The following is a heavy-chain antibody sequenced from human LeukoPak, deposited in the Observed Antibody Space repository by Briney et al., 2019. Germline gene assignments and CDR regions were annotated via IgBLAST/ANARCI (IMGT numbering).Heavy chain of an antibody. CDR2: INSDGSST. J-gene: IGHJ4*02. CDR3: ARASGSSGWYGLFDY. Sequence: VGSLRLSCAASGFTFSSYWMHWVRQAPGKGLVWVSRINSDGSSTSYADSVKSRFTISRDNAKNTLYLQMNSLRAEDTAVYYCARASGSSGWYGLFDYWGQGTLVTVSS. V-gene: IGHV3-74*01. CDR1: GFTFSSYW. D-gene: IGHD6-19*01.